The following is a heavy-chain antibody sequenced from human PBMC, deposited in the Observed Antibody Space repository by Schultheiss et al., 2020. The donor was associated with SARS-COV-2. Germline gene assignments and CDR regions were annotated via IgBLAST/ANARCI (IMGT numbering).Heavy chain of an antibody. CDR2: ISWNSGSI. D-gene: IGHD3-22*01. CDR3: AKDTLYDSSGYLDY. V-gene: IGHV3-9*01. CDR1: GFTFDDYA. Sequence: GGSLRLSCAASGFTFDDYAMHWVRQAPGKGLEWVSGISWNSGSIGYADSVKGRFTISRDNAKNSLYLQMNSLRAEDTALYYCAKDTLYDSSGYLDYWGQGTLVTVSS. J-gene: IGHJ4*02.